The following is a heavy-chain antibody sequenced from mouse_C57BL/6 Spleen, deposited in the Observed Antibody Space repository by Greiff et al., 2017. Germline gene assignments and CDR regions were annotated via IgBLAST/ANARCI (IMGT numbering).Heavy chain of an antibody. CDR1: GFSFTSYA. Sequence: VQLQQSGPGLVAPSQSLSITCPVSGFSFTSYAISWVRQPPGNGLEWLGVIWTGGGTNYNSALKSRLSISKDNSKSQVFLKMNSLQTDDTARYYCASSRQRYYLDYWGQGTTLTVSS. D-gene: IGHD3-2*01. CDR3: ASSRQRYYLDY. V-gene: IGHV2-9-1*01. CDR2: IWTGGGT. J-gene: IGHJ2*01.